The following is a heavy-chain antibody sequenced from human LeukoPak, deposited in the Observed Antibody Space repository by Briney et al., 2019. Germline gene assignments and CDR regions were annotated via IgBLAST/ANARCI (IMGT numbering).Heavy chain of an antibody. CDR1: GGSISSYY. J-gene: IGHJ4*02. CDR3: ARNPSRGSYLYYFDY. V-gene: IGHV4-59*12. CDR2: IYYSGST. Sequence: SETLSLTCTVSGGSISSYYWSWIRQPPGKGLEWIGYIYYSGSTNYNPSLKSRVTISVDTSKNQFSLKLSSVTAADTAVYYCARNPSRGSYLYYFDYWGQGTLVTVSS. D-gene: IGHD2-15*01.